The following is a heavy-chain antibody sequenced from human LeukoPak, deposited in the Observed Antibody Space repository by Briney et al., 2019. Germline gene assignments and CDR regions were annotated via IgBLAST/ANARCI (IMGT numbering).Heavy chain of an antibody. V-gene: IGHV3-23*01. CDR2: LSGSGDET. J-gene: IGHJ4*02. CDR3: AKGKVSPLRYFDWLSPDY. CDR1: GFTFNTFA. Sequence: GGSLRLSCAASGFTFNTFAMGWARQAPGKGLEWVSSLSGSGDETHYADSVKGRFTISRDSSKNTLYLQMNSLRTEDTAVYYCAKGKVSPLRYFDWLSPDYWGQGTLVTVSS. D-gene: IGHD3-9*01.